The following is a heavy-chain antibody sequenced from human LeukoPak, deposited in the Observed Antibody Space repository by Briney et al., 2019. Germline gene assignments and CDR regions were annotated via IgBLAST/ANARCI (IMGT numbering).Heavy chain of an antibody. CDR2: ISYDGSDK. CDR3: AKVPPTTMTREGMDV. D-gene: IGHD4-17*01. CDR1: GFTFRSFG. V-gene: IGHV3-30*18. Sequence: GGSLRLSCAASGFTFRSFGMHWVRQAPGKGHEWLGVISYDGSDKYYTDSVKGRFTMSRVNSKNTVYLHMNILRPEDTAIYYCAKVPPTTMTREGMDVWGHGTTVIVSS. J-gene: IGHJ6*02.